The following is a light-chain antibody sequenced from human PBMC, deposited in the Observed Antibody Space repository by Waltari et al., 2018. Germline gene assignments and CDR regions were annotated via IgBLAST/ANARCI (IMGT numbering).Light chain of an antibody. CDR3: CTYEGTWV. CDR2: DVT. V-gene: IGLV2-11*01. CDR1: GSDVGDYDY. Sequence: QSPLTQPRSVSGPPGHSVTIFCTGTGSDVGDYDYVSWYQPHPGKVPILVIYDVTKRPAGVPDRFSGSRSGNSASLTISGLQAEDEADYYCCTYEGTWVFGGGTKLTVL. J-gene: IGLJ3*02.